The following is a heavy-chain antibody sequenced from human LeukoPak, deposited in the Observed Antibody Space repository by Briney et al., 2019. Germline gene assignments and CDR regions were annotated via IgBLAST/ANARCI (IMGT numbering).Heavy chain of an antibody. V-gene: IGHV3-66*02. CDR2: IYSGGST. CDR3: ATEGGSSDAFAF. J-gene: IGHJ3*01. Sequence: GGSLRLSCAASGFTVSSNYMSWVRQAPGKGLEWVSVIYSGGSTYYADSVKGRFTISRDNSKNTMYLQMNSLRIDDTAVYYCATEGGSSDAFAFWGQGTKVTVSS. D-gene: IGHD1-26*01. CDR1: GFTVSSNY.